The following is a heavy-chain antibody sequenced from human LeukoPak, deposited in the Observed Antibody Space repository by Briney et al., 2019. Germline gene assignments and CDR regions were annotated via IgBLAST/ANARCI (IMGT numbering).Heavy chain of an antibody. CDR3: ARGVYDILTGEYNWFDP. J-gene: IGHJ5*02. CDR1: GGSISSSSYY. V-gene: IGHV4-39*01. Sequence: VKPSEILSLTCTVSGGSISSSSYYWGWIRQPPGKGLEWIGSIYYSGSTYYNPSLKSRVTISVDTSKNQFSLKLSSVTAADTAVYYCARGVYDILTGEYNWFDPWGQGTLVTVSS. D-gene: IGHD3-9*01. CDR2: IYYSGST.